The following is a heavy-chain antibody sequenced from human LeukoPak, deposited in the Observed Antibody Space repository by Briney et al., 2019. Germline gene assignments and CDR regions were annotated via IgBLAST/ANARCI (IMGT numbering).Heavy chain of an antibody. Sequence: SETLSLTCTVSGGSISSGGYYWSWIRQPPGKGLEWIGEINHSGSTNYNPSLKSRVTISVDTSKNQFSLKLSSVTAADTAVYYCARELYYYGSDHFDHWGQGILVTVSS. CDR3: ARELYYYGSDHFDH. V-gene: IGHV4-39*07. J-gene: IGHJ4*02. CDR2: INHSGST. CDR1: GGSISSGGYY. D-gene: IGHD3-10*01.